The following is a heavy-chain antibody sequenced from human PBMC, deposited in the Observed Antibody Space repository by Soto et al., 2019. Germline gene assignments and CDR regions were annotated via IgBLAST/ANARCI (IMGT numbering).Heavy chain of an antibody. CDR1: SGPSSSHN. CDR3: VRQGIGSLHGLVDV. Sequence: QVQLQQSGPGLVKPSETLSLTCTVSSGPSSSHNWGWIRQSPGRGLEWIGYVYNTGGTSYNPSLKSRGTISADTSANHISLTLSFATAADTAIYYCVRQGIGSLHGLVDVWGQGTRVSVSS. V-gene: IGHV4-59*08. CDR2: VYNTGGT. D-gene: IGHD1-26*01. J-gene: IGHJ6*02.